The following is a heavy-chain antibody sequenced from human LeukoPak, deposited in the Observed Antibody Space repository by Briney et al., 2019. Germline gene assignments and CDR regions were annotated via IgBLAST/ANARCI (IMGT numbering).Heavy chain of an antibody. CDR1: GFTVSSNY. D-gene: IGHD2/OR15-2a*01. Sequence: GGSLRLSCAASGFTVSSNYMSWVRQAPGKGLEWVSAISGSGGSTYYADSVKGRFTISRDNSKNTLYLQMNSLRAEDTAVYYCAKSSNYYGMDVWGQGTTVTVSS. CDR2: ISGSGGST. V-gene: IGHV3-23*01. J-gene: IGHJ6*02. CDR3: AKSSNYYGMDV.